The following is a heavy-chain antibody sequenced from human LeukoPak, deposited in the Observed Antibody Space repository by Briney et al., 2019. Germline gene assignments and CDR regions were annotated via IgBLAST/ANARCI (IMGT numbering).Heavy chain of an antibody. J-gene: IGHJ4*02. CDR1: GYTFTSYG. D-gene: IGHD7-27*01. Sequence: GASVKVSCKASGYTFTSYGISWVRQAPGQGLEWMGWISAYNGNTNYAQKLQGRVTITRNTSISTAYMELSSLRSEDTAVYYCARGSDREPSGEFSYWGQGTLVTVSS. V-gene: IGHV1-18*01. CDR2: ISAYNGNT. CDR3: ARGSDREPSGEFSY.